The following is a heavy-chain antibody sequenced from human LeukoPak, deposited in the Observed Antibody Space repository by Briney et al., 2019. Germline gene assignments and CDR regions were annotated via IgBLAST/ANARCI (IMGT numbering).Heavy chain of an antibody. CDR1: GLTFNRYW. CDR2: ILPDGSDR. Sequence: PGGSLRLSCAASGLTFNRYWMTWVRQAPGKGLEWVANILPDGSDRYYVDSVKGRFTVSRDNADSPLHLQMNSLGVEDTAVYYCASRYCTSDSCFLRSYHCMAVWGKGTTVTVSS. CDR3: ASRYCTSDSCFLRSYHCMAV. V-gene: IGHV3-7*01. J-gene: IGHJ6*03. D-gene: IGHD2-2*01.